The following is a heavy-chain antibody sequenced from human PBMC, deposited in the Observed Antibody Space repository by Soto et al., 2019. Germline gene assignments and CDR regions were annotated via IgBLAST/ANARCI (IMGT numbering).Heavy chain of an antibody. D-gene: IGHD3-10*01. CDR3: ARDPFGDDGMLDARSDY. J-gene: IGHJ4*02. CDR1: GGSISSGDYY. CDR2: IYYSGST. Sequence: QVQLQESGPGLVKPSQTLSLTCTVSGGSISSGDYYWSWIRQPPGKGLEWIGYIYYSGSTYYNPSLKSRVTISVDTSKNQFSLKLSSVTAADTAVYYCARDPFGDDGMLDARSDYWGQGTLVTVSS. V-gene: IGHV4-30-4*01.